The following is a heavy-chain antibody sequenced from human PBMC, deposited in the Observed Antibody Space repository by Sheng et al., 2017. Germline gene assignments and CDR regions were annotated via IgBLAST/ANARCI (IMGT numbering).Heavy chain of an antibody. CDR2: FIIMGSS. D-gene: IGHD3-3*01. Sequence: QLQLQESGPGLVKPSETLSLTCTVSGGSIGSNNYYWGWIRQSPGKGWSGLGIFIIMGSSIITRPQESSHHFNRHVQESVLPETDLYDRRDTAVYYCARADDFWSGYSEFDPWGQGNLVIVSS. CDR1: GGSIGSNNYY. J-gene: IGHJ5*02. V-gene: IGHV4-39*07. CDR3: ARADDFWSGYSEFDP.